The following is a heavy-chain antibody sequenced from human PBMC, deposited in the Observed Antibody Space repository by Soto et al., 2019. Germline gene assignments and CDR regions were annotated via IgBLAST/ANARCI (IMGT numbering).Heavy chain of an antibody. J-gene: IGHJ4*02. CDR1: GFTFSSYA. D-gene: IGHD2-15*01. CDR2: ISGSGGST. V-gene: IGHV3-23*01. CDR3: AKDGAATPLNLRYNKHDY. Sequence: EVQLLESGGGLVQPGGSLRLSCAASGFTFSSYAMSWVRQAPGKGLEWVSAISGSGGSTYYADSVKGRFTISRDNSKDTLYLKTNSLRAEDTAVYYCAKDGAATPLNLRYNKHDYWGQGTLVTVSS.